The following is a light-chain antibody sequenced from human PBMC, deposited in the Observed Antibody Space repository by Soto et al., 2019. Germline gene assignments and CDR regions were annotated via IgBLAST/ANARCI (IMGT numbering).Light chain of an antibody. CDR3: QQLHSYPLT. CDR2: AAS. J-gene: IGKJ5*01. Sequence: DIQLTQSPSFLSASVGDRVTITCRASQGISSSLAWYQQKPGKAPNLLIYAASSLQSGVPSRFSGSGSGTDFTLTITSLQPEDFATYYCQQLHSYPLTFGQGTRLEIK. V-gene: IGKV1-9*01. CDR1: QGISSS.